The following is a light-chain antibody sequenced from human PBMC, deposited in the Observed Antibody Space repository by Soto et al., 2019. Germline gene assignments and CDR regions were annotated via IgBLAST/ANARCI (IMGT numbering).Light chain of an antibody. CDR3: QQRSKWPPT. V-gene: IGKV3-11*01. CDR1: QSVTNS. CDR2: DAS. J-gene: IGKJ1*01. Sequence: PGTLSLSPGEIATLSCRASQSVTNSFLAWYQQKPGQAPRLLIYDASNRATGIPARFSGSGSGTDFTLTISSLEPEDFAVYHCQQRSKWPPTFGQGTKVDIK.